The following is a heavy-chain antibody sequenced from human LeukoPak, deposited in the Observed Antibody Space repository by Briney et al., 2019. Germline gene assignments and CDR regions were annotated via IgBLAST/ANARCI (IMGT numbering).Heavy chain of an antibody. J-gene: IGHJ4*02. Sequence: SVKVSCKASGGTFSSYAISWVRQAPGQGLEWMGRIIPILGIANYAQKFQGRVTMTEDTSTDTAYMELSSLRSEDTAVYYCAIGGIAAAGTGGYWGQGTLVTVSS. CDR2: IIPILGIA. D-gene: IGHD6-13*01. CDR3: AIGGIAAAGTGGY. V-gene: IGHV1-69*04. CDR1: GGTFSSYA.